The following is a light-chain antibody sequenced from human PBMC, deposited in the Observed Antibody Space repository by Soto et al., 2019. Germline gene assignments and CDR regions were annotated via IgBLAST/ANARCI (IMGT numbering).Light chain of an antibody. J-gene: IGLJ3*02. V-gene: IGLV2-23*03. CDR3: CSYADTSTFWVV. CDR2: EGT. CDR1: SSDFGGYNV. Sequence: QSALTQPASVSGSPGQSITISCSGTSSDFGGYNVVSWYQQHPGKAPKLIIYEGTKRPSGVSNRFSGSKSGNAASLTISGLQTEDEADYYCCSYADTSTFWVVFGGGTKLTVX.